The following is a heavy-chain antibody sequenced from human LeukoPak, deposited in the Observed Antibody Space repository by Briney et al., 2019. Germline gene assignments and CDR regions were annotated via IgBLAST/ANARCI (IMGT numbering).Heavy chain of an antibody. D-gene: IGHD1-20*01. V-gene: IGHV4-34*01. Sequence: SETLSLTCAVYGGSFSGYYWSWIRQPPGKGLEWIGEINHSGSTNYNPSLKSRVTISVDTSKNQFSLKLSSATAADTAVYYCARRRGYNWNGRVFDYWGQGTLVTVSS. CDR1: GGSFSGYY. J-gene: IGHJ4*02. CDR2: INHSGST. CDR3: ARRRGYNWNGRVFDY.